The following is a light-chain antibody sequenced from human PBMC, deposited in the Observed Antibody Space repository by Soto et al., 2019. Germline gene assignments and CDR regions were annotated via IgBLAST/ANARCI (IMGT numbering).Light chain of an antibody. CDR1: QSVSTY. V-gene: IGKV3-20*01. CDR2: DAS. Sequence: DIVLTQSPGTLSLSPGERATLSCRASQSVSTYLAWYQQKPGQAPRLLIYDASTRATGIPDRFSGSGSGTDFTLTISRLEPEDFAVYHCQHYVGSPWTFGQGTKVDIK. CDR3: QHYVGSPWT. J-gene: IGKJ1*01.